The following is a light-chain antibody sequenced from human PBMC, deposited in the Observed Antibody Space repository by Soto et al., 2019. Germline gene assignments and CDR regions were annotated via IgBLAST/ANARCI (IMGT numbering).Light chain of an antibody. V-gene: IGKV1-39*01. Sequence: DIQMTQSPSSLSSSVGGIVIITCRASQSISNHLNWYQQKPGKAPKLLIFAASSLQSGVPSRFSGSRSGPDFTLTISSLQPEDFATYYCQQSYSSPPTFGQGTKVDI. CDR2: AAS. CDR1: QSISNH. J-gene: IGKJ1*01. CDR3: QQSYSSPPT.